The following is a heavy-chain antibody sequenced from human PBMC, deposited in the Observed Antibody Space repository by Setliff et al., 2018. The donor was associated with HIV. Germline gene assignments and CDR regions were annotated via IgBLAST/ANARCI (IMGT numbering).Heavy chain of an antibody. D-gene: IGHD3-10*01. J-gene: IGHJ5*02. Sequence: SETLSLTCDVYGGSFSGYYWSWIRQPPGKGLEWIGKINHSGSTNYNPSLKSRVTISVDTSKNQFSLKLSSVTAAATAVYYCARHGPELLWFGGSWFDPWGQGTLVTVSS. CDR2: INHSGST. CDR3: ARHGPELLWFGGSWFDP. CDR1: GGSFSGYY. V-gene: IGHV4-34*01.